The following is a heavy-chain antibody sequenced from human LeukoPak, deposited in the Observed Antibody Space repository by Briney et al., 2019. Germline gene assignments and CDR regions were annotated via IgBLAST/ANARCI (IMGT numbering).Heavy chain of an antibody. CDR1: GFTFSSYW. CDR3: AKLGCTGTLCYANY. V-gene: IGHV3-74*01. D-gene: IGHD2-2*01. J-gene: IGHJ4*02. CDR2: INSDGSTT. Sequence: GGSLRLSCAASGFTFSSYWMHWVRQAPGKGLVWVSRINSDGSTTEYADSVKGRFTISRDNAENTLYLQMNSLRAEDTAVYYCAKLGCTGTLCYANYWGQGTLVTVSS.